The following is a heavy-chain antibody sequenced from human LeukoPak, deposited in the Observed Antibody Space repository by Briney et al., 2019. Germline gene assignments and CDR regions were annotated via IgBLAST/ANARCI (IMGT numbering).Heavy chain of an antibody. CDR3: ASLYDSSGYYYAY. D-gene: IGHD3-22*01. J-gene: IGHJ4*02. CDR1: GGSFSGYY. Sequence: PSETLSLTCAVYGGSFSGYYWSWIRQPPGKGLEWIGEINHSGSTNYNPSLKSRVTISVDTSKNQFSLKLSSVTAADTAVYYCASLYDSSGYYYAYWGQGTLVTVSS. CDR2: INHSGST. V-gene: IGHV4-34*01.